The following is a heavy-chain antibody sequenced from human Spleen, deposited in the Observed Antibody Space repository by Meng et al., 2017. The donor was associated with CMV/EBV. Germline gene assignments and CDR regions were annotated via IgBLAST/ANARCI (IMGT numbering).Heavy chain of an antibody. Sequence: CTVSGGSISSGSYYWSWIRQPAGKGLEWIGRIYTSGSTNYNPSLKSRVTISVDTSKNQFSLKLSSVTAADTAVYYCARVGAIYYDLDYWGQGTLVTVSS. D-gene: IGHD3-22*01. CDR2: IYTSGST. V-gene: IGHV4-61*02. CDR1: GGSISSGSYY. CDR3: ARVGAIYYDLDY. J-gene: IGHJ4*02.